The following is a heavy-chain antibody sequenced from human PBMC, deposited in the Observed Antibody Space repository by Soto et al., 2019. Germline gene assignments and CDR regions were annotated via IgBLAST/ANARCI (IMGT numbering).Heavy chain of an antibody. Sequence: GGSLRLSCAASGFTFSDYYMSWIRQAPGKGLEWVSYISSSGSTIYYADSVKGRFTISRDNAKNSLYLQMNSLRAEDTAVYYCARDVFEGATYYDFWSGTYYFDYWGQGTLVTVSS. D-gene: IGHD3-3*01. CDR1: GFTFSDYY. V-gene: IGHV3-11*01. J-gene: IGHJ4*02. CDR2: ISSSGSTI. CDR3: ARDVFEGATYYDFWSGTYYFDY.